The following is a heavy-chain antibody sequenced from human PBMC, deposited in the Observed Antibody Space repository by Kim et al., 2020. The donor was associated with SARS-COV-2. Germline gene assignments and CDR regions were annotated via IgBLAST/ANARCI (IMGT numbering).Heavy chain of an antibody. D-gene: IGHD3-22*01. CDR3: ARDHRNSSGYYSFDY. V-gene: IGHV1-3*01. Sequence: ASVKVSCKASGYTFYWYAMHWVRQAPGQRLEWMGWINGGNGYTEYSKKFQGRVTITRDTSAQTAYMYLSSLRSEDTALYYCARDHRNSSGYYSFDYWGQGTLVTVSS. CDR2: INGGNGYT. J-gene: IGHJ4*02. CDR1: GYTFYWYA.